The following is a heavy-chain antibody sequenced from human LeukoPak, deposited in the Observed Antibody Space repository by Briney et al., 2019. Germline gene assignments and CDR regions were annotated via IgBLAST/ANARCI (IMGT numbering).Heavy chain of an antibody. Sequence: PSETLSLTCTVSGDSINSYFWSWIRQPPGKGLEWIGYIHNTGSSNYNPSLKSRVSFSVDTSENQLSLRLNSMTAADTAVYYCASLGGYYDSSNSSQLETFDIWGQGTMVTVSS. CDR2: IHNTGSS. D-gene: IGHD3-10*01. J-gene: IGHJ3*02. CDR1: GDSINSYF. CDR3: ASLGGYYDSSNSSQLETFDI. V-gene: IGHV4-59*01.